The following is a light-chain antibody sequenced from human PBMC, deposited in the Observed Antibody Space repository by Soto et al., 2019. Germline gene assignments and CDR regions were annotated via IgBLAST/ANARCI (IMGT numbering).Light chain of an antibody. J-gene: IGKJ5*01. CDR3: QQYYAYPIT. Sequence: DIQMTQSPSSLSASVGDRVTTTCRASQSISSYLNWYQQKPGKAPKLLIYAASSLQSGVPSRFSGSGSGTDSTLTISSLQAEDFATYFCQQYYAYPITFGQGTRLEI. CDR1: QSISSY. CDR2: AAS. V-gene: IGKV1-39*01.